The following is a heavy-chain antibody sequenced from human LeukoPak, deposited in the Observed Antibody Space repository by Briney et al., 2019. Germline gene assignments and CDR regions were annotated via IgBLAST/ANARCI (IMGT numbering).Heavy chain of an antibody. CDR2: IYHSGST. CDR1: GYSISSGYY. CDR3: ARSIMVRGTNWFDP. J-gene: IGHJ5*02. V-gene: IGHV4-38-2*02. Sequence: PSETLSLTCTVSGYSISSGYYWGWIRQPPGKGLEWIGSIYHSGSTYYNPSLKSRLTISADTSKNQFSLRLSSVTAADTAVYYCARSIMVRGTNWFDPWGQGTLVTVSS. D-gene: IGHD3-10*01.